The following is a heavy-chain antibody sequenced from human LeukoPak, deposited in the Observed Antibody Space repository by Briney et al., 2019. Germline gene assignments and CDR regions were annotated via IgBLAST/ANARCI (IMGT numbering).Heavy chain of an antibody. Sequence: PGRSLRLSCAASGFTFSSYGMHWVRQAPGKGLEWVAVIWYDGSNKYYADSVKGRFTISRDNSKNTLYLQMNSLRAEDTAVYYCARGSSGWYLLDIWGQGTMVTVSS. D-gene: IGHD6-19*01. V-gene: IGHV3-33*01. CDR3: ARGSSGWYLLDI. CDR2: IWYDGSNK. CDR1: GFTFSSYG. J-gene: IGHJ3*02.